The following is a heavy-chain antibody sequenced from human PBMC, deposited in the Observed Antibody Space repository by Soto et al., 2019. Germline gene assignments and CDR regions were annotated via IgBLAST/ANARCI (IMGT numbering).Heavy chain of an antibody. CDR1: GYTFTRYY. Sequence: ASVKVSCKASGYTFTRYYMHWVRQAPGQGLEWMGIINPSGGSTSYAQKFQGRVTMTRDTSTSTVYMELSSLRSEDTAVYYCARGLYSGYDPSVAGQDYWGQGALVTVSS. D-gene: IGHD5-12*01. J-gene: IGHJ4*02. CDR3: ARGLYSGYDPSVAGQDY. CDR2: INPSGGST. V-gene: IGHV1-46*01.